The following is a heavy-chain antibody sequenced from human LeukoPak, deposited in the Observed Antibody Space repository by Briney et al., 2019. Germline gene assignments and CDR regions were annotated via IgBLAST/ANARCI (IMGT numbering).Heavy chain of an antibody. V-gene: IGHV4-34*01. CDR2: INHSGST. CDR1: GGSFSGYY. CDR3: ARALTAMVKRYFQH. D-gene: IGHD5-18*01. Sequence: SETLSLTCAVYGGSFSGYYWSWIRQPPGKGLEWIGEINHSGSTNYNPSLKSRVTISVDTSKNQFSLKLSSVTAADTAVYYCARALTAMVKRYFQHWGQGTLVTVSS. J-gene: IGHJ1*01.